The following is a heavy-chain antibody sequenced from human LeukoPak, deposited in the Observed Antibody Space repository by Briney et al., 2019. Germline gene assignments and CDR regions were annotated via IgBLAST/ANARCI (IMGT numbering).Heavy chain of an antibody. J-gene: IGHJ1*01. V-gene: IGHV3-66*01. CDR1: GFIVTNDY. D-gene: IGHD2-8*01. Sequence: GGPLRLSCTASGFIVTNDYIDWVRQAPGKGLEWVSLVYSGGSTYYADSVKGRFTISRDNSKNMVYLQMNSLRAEDTAMYYCARDPPAVLIDTYGWGQGTLVTVSS. CDR2: VYSGGST. CDR3: ARDPPAVLIDTYG.